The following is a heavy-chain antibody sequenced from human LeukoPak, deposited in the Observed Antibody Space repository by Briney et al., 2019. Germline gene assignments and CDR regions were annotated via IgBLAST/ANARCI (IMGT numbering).Heavy chain of an antibody. J-gene: IGHJ6*03. CDR2: IYHSGST. Sequence: PSETLSLTCAVSGGSISSSNWWSWVRQPPGKGLEWIGEIYHSGSTNYNPSLKSRVTISVDKSKNQFSLKLSSVTAADTAVYYCARDSPNSGYDWTYYYYYYMGVWGKGTTVTVSS. CDR1: GGSISSSNW. CDR3: ARDSPNSGYDWTYYYYYYMGV. D-gene: IGHD5-12*01. V-gene: IGHV4-4*02.